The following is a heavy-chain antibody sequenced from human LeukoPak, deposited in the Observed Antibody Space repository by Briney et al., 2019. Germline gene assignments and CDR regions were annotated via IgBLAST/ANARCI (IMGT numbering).Heavy chain of an antibody. CDR2: IYYTGPT. Sequence: SETLSLTCTVSGVSISTSRYYWGWIRQPPGKGLEWIGNIYYTGPTYYNASLKSRVTISVDTSKNQFSLKLSSVTAADTAVYYCARRGGYSGYGPFDYWGQGTLVTVSS. V-gene: IGHV4-39*01. J-gene: IGHJ4*02. D-gene: IGHD5-12*01. CDR3: ARRGGYSGYGPFDY. CDR1: GVSISTSRYY.